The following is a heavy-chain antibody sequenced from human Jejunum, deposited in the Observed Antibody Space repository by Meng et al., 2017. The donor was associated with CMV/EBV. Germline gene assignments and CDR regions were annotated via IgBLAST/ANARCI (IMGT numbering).Heavy chain of an antibody. V-gene: IGHV3-30*04. CDR3: AREPVDIVSRFGRSPIDS. CDR2: ISYDGSNK. Sequence: FSSHAMHWVRQAPGKGLDWVAVISYDGSNKYYADSVEGRFTISRDNSKNTLYLQMNSLRGEDTAVYYCAREPVDIVSRFGRSPIDSWGQGTLVTVSS. D-gene: IGHD5-12*01. CDR1: FSSHA. J-gene: IGHJ4*02.